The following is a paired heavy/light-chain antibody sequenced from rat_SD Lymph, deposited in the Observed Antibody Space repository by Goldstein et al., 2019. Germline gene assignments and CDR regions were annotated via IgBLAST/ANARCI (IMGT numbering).Heavy chain of an antibody. J-gene: IGHJ2*01. CDR1: GFSLTTYN. Sequence: QVQLKETGPDLVQLTQTLSITCTVSGFSLTTYNVHWVRQPPGKGLEWMGAMWNGGGTDYNSAFKSRLSISRDTSKSQVFLKMNSLQTDDTAKYFCARRGWDYFDYWGQGVMVTVSS. D-gene: IGHD4-3*01. V-gene: IGHV2-64*01. CDR2: MWNGGGT. CDR3: ARRGWDYFDY.
Light chain of an antibody. J-gene: IGKJ2-1*01. CDR3: QQSYSSLYT. CDR1: QSISTS. CDR2: YAS. Sequence: NIVLTQSPATLSVTPGESVSLSCRASQSISTSIHWYQQKSNESPRLLIKYASQSISGIPSRFSGSGSGTDFTLSINRVESEDFSIYYCQQSYSSLYTFGAGTKLELK. V-gene: IGKV5S10*01.